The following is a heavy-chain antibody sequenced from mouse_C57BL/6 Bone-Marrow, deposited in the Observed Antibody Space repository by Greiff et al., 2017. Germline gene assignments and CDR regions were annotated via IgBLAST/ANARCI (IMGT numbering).Heavy chain of an antibody. CDR2: INPSTGGT. CDR3: ARGVWFAY. CDR1: GYSFTGYY. V-gene: IGHV1-42*01. J-gene: IGHJ3*01. Sequence: EVKLEESGPELVKPGASVKISCKASGYSFTGYYMNWLKQSPERSLEWIGEINPSTGGTTYNQKFKAKATLTVDKSSSTAYMQLKSLTSEDSAVYYCARGVWFAYWGQGTLVTVSA.